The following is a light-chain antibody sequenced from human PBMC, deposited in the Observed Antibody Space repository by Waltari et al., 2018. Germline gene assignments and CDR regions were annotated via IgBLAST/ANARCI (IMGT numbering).Light chain of an antibody. Sequence: EVVMTQSPDTLSVSPGGRATLSCRASQSIATNLAWYQQRRGQAPRFLIFDASTRATSISGRFSGSGSGTEFTLTISSLQSDDSAVYYCQQYNRWPPITFGQGTRLEIK. CDR1: QSIATN. V-gene: IGKV3-15*01. J-gene: IGKJ5*01. CDR3: QQYNRWPPIT. CDR2: DAS.